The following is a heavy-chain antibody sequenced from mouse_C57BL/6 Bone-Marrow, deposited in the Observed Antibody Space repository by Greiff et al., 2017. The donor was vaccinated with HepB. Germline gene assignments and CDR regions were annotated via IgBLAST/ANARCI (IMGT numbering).Heavy chain of an antibody. Sequence: EVKLVESGGDLVKPGGSLKLSCAASGFTFSSYGMSWVRQTPDKRLEWVATISSGGSYTYYPDSVKGRFTISRDNAKNTLYLQMSSLKSEDTAMYYCARHPYGTNFDYWGQGTTLTVSS. D-gene: IGHD1-1*01. CDR1: GFTFSSYG. CDR2: ISSGGSYT. J-gene: IGHJ2*01. V-gene: IGHV5-6*01. CDR3: ARHPYGTNFDY.